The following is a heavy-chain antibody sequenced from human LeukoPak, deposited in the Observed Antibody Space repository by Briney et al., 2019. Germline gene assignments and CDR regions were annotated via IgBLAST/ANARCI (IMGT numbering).Heavy chain of an antibody. Sequence: SETLSLTCTVSGGSISSYYWSWIRQPPGKGLEWIGYIYYSGSTNYNPSLKSRVTISVDTSKNQFSLKLSSVTAADTAVYYCARGIAARPSHYGTDVWGQGTTVTVSS. CDR3: ARGIAARPSHYGTDV. CDR2: IYYSGST. CDR1: GGSISSYY. D-gene: IGHD6-6*01. V-gene: IGHV4-59*08. J-gene: IGHJ6*02.